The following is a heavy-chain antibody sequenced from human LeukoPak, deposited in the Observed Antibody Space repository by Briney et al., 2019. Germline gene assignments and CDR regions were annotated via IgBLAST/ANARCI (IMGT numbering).Heavy chain of an antibody. J-gene: IGHJ4*02. Sequence: ASVKVSCKASGYTFTSYAMHWVRQAPGQRLEGMGWINAGHGNTKYSQKFQGRVTINRDTSASTAYMELSSLRSEDTAVYYCASGGHSSGWYIFDYWGQGTLVTVSS. V-gene: IGHV1-3*01. CDR1: GYTFTSYA. CDR2: INAGHGNT. CDR3: ASGGHSSGWYIFDY. D-gene: IGHD6-19*01.